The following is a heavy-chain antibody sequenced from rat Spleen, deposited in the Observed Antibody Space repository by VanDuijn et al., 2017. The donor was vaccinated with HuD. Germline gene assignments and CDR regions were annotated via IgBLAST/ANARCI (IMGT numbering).Heavy chain of an antibody. CDR2: ISYDGDNN. CDR3: TTDDLTTDVIMGA. J-gene: IGHJ4*01. CDR1: GFSFSDYY. D-gene: IGHD1-6*01. V-gene: IGHV5-20*01. Sequence: EVQLVESGGGLVQPGWSLKLSCAASGFSFSDYYMAWVRQAPTKGLEWVASISYDGDNNYYRNSVKGRFAISRDNAKSSLYLHMYSLRSEDTANYYCTTDDLTTDVIMGAWGQGVSVTVSS.